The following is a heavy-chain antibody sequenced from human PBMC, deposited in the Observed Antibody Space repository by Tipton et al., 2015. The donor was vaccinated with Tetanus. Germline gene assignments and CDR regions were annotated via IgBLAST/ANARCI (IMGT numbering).Heavy chain of an antibody. J-gene: IGHJ4*02. Sequence: GSLRLSCAASGFTVSSNYMSWVRQAPGKGLEWVANIKQDGSEKNYVDSVKGRFTISRDNAKNSLYLQMNSLRAEDTAVYYCARDYRGVFDYWGQGTLVTVSS. CDR3: ARDYRGVFDY. CDR1: GFTVSSNY. CDR2: IKQDGSEK. D-gene: IGHD3-10*01. V-gene: IGHV3-7*01.